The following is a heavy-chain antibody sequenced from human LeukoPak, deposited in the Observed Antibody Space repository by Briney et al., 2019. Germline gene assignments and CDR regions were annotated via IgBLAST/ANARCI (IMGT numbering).Heavy chain of an antibody. V-gene: IGHV1-69*06. CDR3: ARASKRAGGQWLVLPVHYFDY. D-gene: IGHD6-19*01. CDR1: GGTFSSYA. Sequence: GASVKVSYKASGGTFSSYAISWVRQAPGQGLEWMGGIIPIFGTANYAQKFQGRVTITADKSTSTAYMELSSLRSEDTAVYYCARASKRAGGQWLVLPVHYFDYWGQGTLVTVSS. CDR2: IIPIFGTA. J-gene: IGHJ4*02.